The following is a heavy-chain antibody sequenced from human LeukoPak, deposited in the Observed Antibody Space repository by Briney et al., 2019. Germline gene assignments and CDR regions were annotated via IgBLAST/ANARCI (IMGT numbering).Heavy chain of an antibody. CDR3: ARVRRYCSGGSCYSGYYFDY. CDR2: SGTAGDT. J-gene: IGHJ4*02. Sequence: PGGSLRLSCAASGFTFSSYDMHWVRQATGKGLEWVSASGTAGDTYYPGSVKGRFTISRENAKNSLYLQMNSLRAGDTAVYYCARVRRYCSGGSCYSGYYFDYWGQGTLVTVSS. CDR1: GFTFSSYD. V-gene: IGHV3-13*01. D-gene: IGHD2-15*01.